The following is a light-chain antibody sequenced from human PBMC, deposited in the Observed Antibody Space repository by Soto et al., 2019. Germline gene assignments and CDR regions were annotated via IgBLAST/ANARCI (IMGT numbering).Light chain of an antibody. CDR3: QQYNTLPRA. V-gene: IGKV3-15*01. CDR1: ESINQN. Sequence: ETVMTQSPATLSVTPGEGATLSCRATESINQNLAWYQQKPGQAPRLLIHGASYRATGIPDRFSGRGSGTEFTLAISRLHSEDCAVYYCQQYNTLPRASGGGTKVDIK. J-gene: IGKJ4*01. CDR2: GAS.